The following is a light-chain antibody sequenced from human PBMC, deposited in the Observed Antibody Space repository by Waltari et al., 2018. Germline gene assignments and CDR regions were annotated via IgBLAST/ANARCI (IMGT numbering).Light chain of an antibody. J-gene: IGKJ3*01. CDR3: QQYGTSPFT. V-gene: IGKV3-20*01. Sequence: EIVLTQSPGTLSLSPGERATLSGRASQSVRNSYLAWYQQKPGQAPRLLIYGASSRATDIPDRFSGSGSGTDFTLTISRLGPEDFALYYCQQYGTSPFTFGPGTKVDIK. CDR1: QSVRNSY. CDR2: GAS.